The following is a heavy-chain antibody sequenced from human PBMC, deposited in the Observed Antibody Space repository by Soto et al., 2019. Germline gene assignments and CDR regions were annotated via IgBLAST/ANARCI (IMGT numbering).Heavy chain of an antibody. CDR1: GFIFSAYG. CDR3: GKDGYDCGGDCYLVAAFDP. V-gene: IGHV3-30*18. D-gene: IGHD2-21*02. CDR2: ISYDGSKT. J-gene: IGHJ5*02. Sequence: QAQLLESGGGVVQPGRSLRLSCAASGFIFSAYGMNWVRQAPGKGLEWVASISYDGSKTDYADSVKGRFTVSRDNSQNRLYLQMNRVGAEDGGVYYCGKDGYDCGGDCYLVAAFDPWGQGTLVTVSS.